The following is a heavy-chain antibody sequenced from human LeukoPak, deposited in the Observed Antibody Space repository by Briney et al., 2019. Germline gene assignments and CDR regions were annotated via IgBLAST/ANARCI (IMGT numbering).Heavy chain of an antibody. CDR3: ARAGNVLLWFGELSGP. V-gene: IGHV4-59*01. Sequence: PSETLSLTCTVSGGSISSYYWSWIRQPPGKGLEWIGYIYYSGSTNYNPSLKSRVTISVDTSKNQFSLKLSSVTAADTAVYYCARAGNVLLWFGELSGPWGQGTLVTVSS. CDR1: GGSISSYY. D-gene: IGHD3-10*01. CDR2: IYYSGST. J-gene: IGHJ5*02.